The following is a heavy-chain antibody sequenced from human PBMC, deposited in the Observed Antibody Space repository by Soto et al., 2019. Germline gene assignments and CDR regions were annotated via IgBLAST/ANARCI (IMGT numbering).Heavy chain of an antibody. CDR2: IIPILGIA. CDR1: GGTFSSYT. Sequence: QVQLVQSGAEVKKPGSSVKVSCKASGGTFSSYTISWVRQAPGQGLEWMGRIIPILGIANYAQKFQGRVTITADKSTSTAHMELSSLRSEDTALYYCAITADCSGGSCDDYWGQGTLVTVSS. V-gene: IGHV1-69*02. D-gene: IGHD2-15*01. CDR3: AITADCSGGSCDDY. J-gene: IGHJ4*02.